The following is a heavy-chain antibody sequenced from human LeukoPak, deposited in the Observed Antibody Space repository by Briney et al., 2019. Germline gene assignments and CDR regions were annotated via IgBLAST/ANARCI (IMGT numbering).Heavy chain of an antibody. Sequence: GGSLRLSCAASGFTFSSYSMNWVRQAPGKGLGWVSYISTSSGTIYYADSVKGRFTISRDNAKNSLFLQMSSLRDEDTAVYYCARDGSFLGTLHYWGQGTLVTVSS. J-gene: IGHJ4*02. CDR3: ARDGSFLGTLHY. D-gene: IGHD2/OR15-2a*01. CDR2: ISTSSGTI. CDR1: GFTFSSYS. V-gene: IGHV3-48*02.